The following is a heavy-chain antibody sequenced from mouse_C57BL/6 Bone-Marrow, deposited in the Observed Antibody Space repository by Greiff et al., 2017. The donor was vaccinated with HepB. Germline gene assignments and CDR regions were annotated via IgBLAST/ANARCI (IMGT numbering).Heavy chain of an antibody. Sequence: QVQLKESGAELVKPGASVKMSCKASGYTFTTYPIEWMKQNHGKSLEWIGNFHPYNDDTKYKDKFKGKATLTVEKASSTVYLELSRLTSDDSAVYYCARRDGNYFAYWGQGTLVTVSA. J-gene: IGHJ3*01. CDR2: FHPYNDDT. CDR1: GYTFTTYP. V-gene: IGHV1-47*01. CDR3: ARRDGNYFAY. D-gene: IGHD2-1*01.